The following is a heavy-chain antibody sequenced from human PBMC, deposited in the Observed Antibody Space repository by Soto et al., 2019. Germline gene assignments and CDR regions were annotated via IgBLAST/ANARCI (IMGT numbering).Heavy chain of an antibody. J-gene: IGHJ6*03. D-gene: IGHD3-10*01. CDR1: GFTFSNYY. CDR2: ISSSGSTI. CDR3: ARDKLSDSGFLGGYYYMDV. V-gene: IGHV3-11*01. Sequence: PGGSLRLSYAASGFTFSNYYMRWIRQAPGKGLEWVSYISSSGSTIYYADSVKGRFTISRDNAKNSLYLQMNSLRAEDTAVYYCARDKLSDSGFLGGYYYMDVWGKGTTVTVSS.